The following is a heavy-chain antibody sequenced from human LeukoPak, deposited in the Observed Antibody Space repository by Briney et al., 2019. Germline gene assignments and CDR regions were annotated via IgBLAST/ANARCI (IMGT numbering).Heavy chain of an antibody. CDR2: ISDSGGST. Sequence: GGSLRLSCAVSGITLSNYGMSWVRQAPGKGLEWVAGISDSGGSTNYADSVKGRFTISRDNAKNSLYLQMKSLRAEDTAVYFCARKAAAGRLYYYGMNVWGQGTTVIVSS. J-gene: IGHJ6*02. V-gene: IGHV3-23*01. CDR3: ARKAAAGRLYYYGMNV. CDR1: GITLSNYG. D-gene: IGHD6-13*01.